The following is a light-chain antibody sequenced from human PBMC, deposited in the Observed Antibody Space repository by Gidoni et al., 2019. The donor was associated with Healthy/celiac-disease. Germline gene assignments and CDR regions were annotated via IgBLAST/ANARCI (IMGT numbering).Light chain of an antibody. Sequence: DIQMTQSPSTLSASVGDRVTITCRASQSISSWLAWYQQKPGKAPKILIYKASSLESGVPSRFSGSGSGTEFTLTISSLQPDDFATYYCQQYNSYSHLTFGGGTKVEIK. CDR3: QQYNSYSHLT. CDR2: KAS. J-gene: IGKJ4*01. V-gene: IGKV1-5*03. CDR1: QSISSW.